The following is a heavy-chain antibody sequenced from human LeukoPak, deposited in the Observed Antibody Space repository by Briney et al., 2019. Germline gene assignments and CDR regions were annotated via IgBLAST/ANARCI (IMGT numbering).Heavy chain of an antibody. V-gene: IGHV3-74*01. D-gene: IGHD3-10*01. Sequence: PGGSLRLSCAASGNYWMHWVRQAPGKGLVWVSHINSDGSWTSYADSVKGRFTISRDSSKNTLYLQMNSLRAEDTAVYYCARVYGSGSYYFNWFDPWGQGTLVTVSS. CDR2: INSDGSWT. CDR1: GNYW. CDR3: ARVYGSGSYYFNWFDP. J-gene: IGHJ5*02.